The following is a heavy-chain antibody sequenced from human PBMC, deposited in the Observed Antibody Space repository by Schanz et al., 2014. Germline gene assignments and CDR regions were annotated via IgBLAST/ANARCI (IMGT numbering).Heavy chain of an antibody. Sequence: QLQLQESGPGLVKPSETLSLTCTVSGGSISSYYWSWIRQPPGKGLEWIGYIYDSETSNSNPYLKSRVTISLDTSKNQFSLKLTSVTAADTAVYYCARQGIGYQHGRYYYYMDVWGRGTTVTVSS. CDR3: ARQGIGYQHGRYYYYMDV. CDR1: GGSISSYY. CDR2: IYDSETS. V-gene: IGHV4-59*01. D-gene: IGHD2-2*01. J-gene: IGHJ6*03.